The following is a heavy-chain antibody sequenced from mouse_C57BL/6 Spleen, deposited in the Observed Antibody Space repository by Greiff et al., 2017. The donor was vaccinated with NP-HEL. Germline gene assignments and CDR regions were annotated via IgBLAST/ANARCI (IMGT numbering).Heavy chain of an antibody. Sequence: VQLKQSGPELVKPGASVKLSCTASGFNIKDYNMNWVKRRPEQGLEWIGRIDPEDGETKYAPNFQGKATITADTSSNTAYLQLSSLTSDDTAVYYCANYGNSFAYWGQGTLVTVSA. D-gene: IGHD2-1*01. CDR2: IDPEDGET. CDR1: GFNIKDYN. CDR3: ANYGNSFAY. J-gene: IGHJ3*01. V-gene: IGHV14-2*01.